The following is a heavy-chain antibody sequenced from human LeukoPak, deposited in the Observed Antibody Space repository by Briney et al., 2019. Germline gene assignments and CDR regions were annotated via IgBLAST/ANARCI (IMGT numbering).Heavy chain of an antibody. CDR3: ARGFSPSGSYFEEGWSAFDI. CDR1: GGTFSSYA. D-gene: IGHD1-26*01. J-gene: IGHJ3*02. V-gene: IGHV1-69*05. Sequence: AASVKVSCKASGGTFSSYAISWVRQAPGQGLEWMGGIIPIFGTANYAQKFQGRVTITTDESTSTAYMEMSSLRSEDTAVYYCARGFSPSGSYFEEGWSAFDIWGQGTIVTVSS. CDR2: IIPIFGTA.